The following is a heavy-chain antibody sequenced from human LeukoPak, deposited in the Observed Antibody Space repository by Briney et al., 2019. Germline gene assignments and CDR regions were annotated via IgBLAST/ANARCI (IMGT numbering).Heavy chain of an antibody. V-gene: IGHV4-38-2*02. J-gene: IGHJ4*02. CDR1: GYSITSGYY. CDR3: AGGGPSAATVYGARKVDVFPFDY. D-gene: IGHD2-21*01. Sequence: SETLSLTCNVSGYSITSGYYWGWIWQPPGRGLEWIGSIHHSGGTYYNPSLKSRVTITVDTSKNQFSLKLSSVTAADTAVYYCAGGGPSAATVYGARKVDVFPFDYWGQGTLVTVSS. CDR2: IHHSGGT.